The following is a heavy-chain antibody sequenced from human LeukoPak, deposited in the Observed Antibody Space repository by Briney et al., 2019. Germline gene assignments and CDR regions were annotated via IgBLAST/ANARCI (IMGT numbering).Heavy chain of an antibody. V-gene: IGHV1-18*01. CDR1: GYTFTSYG. CDR3: ARTETYYYDSSGYYYFDY. CDR2: IGAYNGNK. Sequence: ASVKVSCKASGYTFTSYGINWVRQAPGQGLEWMGWIGAYNGNKNYAQKLQGRVTMTTDTSTSTAYMELGSLRSDDTAVYYCARTETYYYDSSGYYYFDYWGQGTLVTVSS. D-gene: IGHD3-22*01. J-gene: IGHJ4*02.